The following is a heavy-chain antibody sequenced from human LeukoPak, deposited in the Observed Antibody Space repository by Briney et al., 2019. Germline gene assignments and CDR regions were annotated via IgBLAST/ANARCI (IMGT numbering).Heavy chain of an antibody. CDR1: GFTVSSIY. CDR3: ARGSGYNYGFPDY. J-gene: IGHJ4*02. V-gene: IGHV3-53*01. D-gene: IGHD5-18*01. Sequence: GGSLRLSCAASGFTVSSIYMIWVRQAPGKGLEWVSILYSGGSTYYADSVKGRFTISRDNSKNTLYLQMNSLRAEDTAVYYCARGSGYNYGFPDYWGQGTLVTVSS. CDR2: LYSGGST.